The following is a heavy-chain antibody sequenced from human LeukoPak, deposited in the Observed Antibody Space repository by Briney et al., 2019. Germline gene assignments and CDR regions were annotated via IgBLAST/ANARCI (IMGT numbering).Heavy chain of an antibody. CDR2: IYSGGST. Sequence: GGSLRLSCAASGFTFSSYAMSWVRQAPGKGLEWVSVIYSGGSTYYADSVKGRFTISRDNSKNTLYLQMNSLRAEDTAVYYCARDHYYDSSGYYDYWGQGTLVTVSS. D-gene: IGHD3-22*01. J-gene: IGHJ4*02. CDR1: GFTFSSYA. V-gene: IGHV3-66*01. CDR3: ARDHYYDSSGYYDY.